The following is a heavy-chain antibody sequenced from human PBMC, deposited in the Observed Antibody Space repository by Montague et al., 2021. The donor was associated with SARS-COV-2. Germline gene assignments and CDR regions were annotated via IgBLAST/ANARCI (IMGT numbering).Heavy chain of an antibody. CDR1: GFRFDYHA. CDR2: ISWNSERI. J-gene: IGHJ4*02. D-gene: IGHD5-12*01. CDR3: AKDPGYTGYEGYFDS. Sequence: SLRLSCPASGFRFDYHAMQWVRQVPGKGLEWVAGISWNSERIGYADFVKGRFTISRDNTKNTLFLQMHSLRLEDSAFYYCAKDPGYTGYEGYFDSWGQGILVTVSS. V-gene: IGHV3-9*01.